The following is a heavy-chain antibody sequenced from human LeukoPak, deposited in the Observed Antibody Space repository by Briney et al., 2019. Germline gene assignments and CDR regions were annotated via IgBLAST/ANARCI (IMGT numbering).Heavy chain of an antibody. CDR2: IYYSGST. J-gene: IGHJ4*02. V-gene: IGHV4-59*01. CDR1: GGSISSYY. CDR3: ARDVDSSGYIDY. D-gene: IGHD3-22*01. Sequence: PSETLSLTCTVSGGSISSYYWSWIRQPPGKGLEWIGYIYYSGSTNYNPSLKSRVTISVDTSKNQFSLKLSSVTAADTAVYYCARDVDSSGYIDYWGQGTLVTASS.